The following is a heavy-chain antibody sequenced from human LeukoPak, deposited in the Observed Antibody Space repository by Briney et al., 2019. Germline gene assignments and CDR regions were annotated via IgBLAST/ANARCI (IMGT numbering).Heavy chain of an antibody. V-gene: IGHV4-59*10. CDR1: GGSFSGYY. CDR3: ARGDNWNYGNDAFDI. J-gene: IGHJ3*02. CDR2: IYTSGST. Sequence: SETLSLTCAVYGGSFSGYYWSWIRQPAGKGLEWIGRIYTSGSTNYNPSLKSRVTISVDTSKNQFSLKLSSVTAADTAVYYCARGDNWNYGNDAFDIWGQGTMVTVSS. D-gene: IGHD1-7*01.